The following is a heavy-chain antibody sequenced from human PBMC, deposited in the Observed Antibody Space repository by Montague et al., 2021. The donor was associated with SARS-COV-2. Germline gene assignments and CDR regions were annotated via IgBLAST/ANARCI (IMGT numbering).Heavy chain of an antibody. V-gene: IGHV3-21*01. CDR2: ISSSSSYI. D-gene: IGHD4-17*01. CDR1: GFTFSSYS. CDR3: ARDTPTARGWDYGDYGDY. J-gene: IGHJ4*02. Sequence: SLRLSFAASGFTFSSYSMNWVRQAPGKGLEWVSSISSSSSYIYYADSVKGRFTISRDNAKNSLYLQMNSLRAEDTAVYYCARDTPTARGWDYGDYGDYWGQGTLVTVSS.